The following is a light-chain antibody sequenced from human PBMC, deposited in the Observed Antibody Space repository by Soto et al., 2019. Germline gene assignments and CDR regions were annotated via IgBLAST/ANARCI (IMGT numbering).Light chain of an antibody. CDR2: EVT. V-gene: IGLV2-14*01. CDR3: SSFTSRDTLV. J-gene: IGLJ3*02. Sequence: QSALTQPASVSGSPGQSITISCTGTSSDVGGYDFVSWYQQHPAKAPRLIISEVTNRPSGVSYRFSASKSGNTASLTISGLQAEDEAGYFCSSFTSRDTLVFGGGTKLTVL. CDR1: SSDVGGYDF.